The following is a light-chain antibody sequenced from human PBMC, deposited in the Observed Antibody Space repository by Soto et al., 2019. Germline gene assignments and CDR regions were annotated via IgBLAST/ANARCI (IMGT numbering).Light chain of an antibody. Sequence: QSVLTQPPSVSGTPGQRVTISCSGSNSNIGSNAVSWYQQLPGTAPKSLIYSNNQRPSGVPDRISGSKSGTSASLAISGLQSEDEAEYCCAAWDDSLRGRVFGGGTQLTVL. CDR1: NSNIGSNA. V-gene: IGLV1-44*01. CDR3: AAWDDSLRGRV. CDR2: SNN. J-gene: IGLJ2*01.